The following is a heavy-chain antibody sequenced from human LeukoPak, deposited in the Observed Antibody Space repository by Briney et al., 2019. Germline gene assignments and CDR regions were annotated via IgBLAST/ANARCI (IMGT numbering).Heavy chain of an antibody. J-gene: IGHJ4*02. CDR2: INHSGST. D-gene: IGHD3-16*01. Sequence: GSLRLSCAASGFTFSDHYMDWVRQPPGKGLEWIGEINHSGSTNYNPSLKSRVTISVDTSKNQFSLKLSSVTAADTAVYYCARGGVPVYGPFGYWGQGTLVTVSS. CDR1: GFTFSDHY. V-gene: IGHV4-34*01. CDR3: ARGGVPVYGPFGY.